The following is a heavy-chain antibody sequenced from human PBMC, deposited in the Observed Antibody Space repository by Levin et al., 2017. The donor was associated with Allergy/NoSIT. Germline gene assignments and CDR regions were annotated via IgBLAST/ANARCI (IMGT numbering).Heavy chain of an antibody. CDR1: GFSFSDYP. CDR2: TSYDGSNK. V-gene: IGHV3-30-3*01. Sequence: PGGSLRLSCAASGFSFSDYPMTWVRQGQGKGLEWVASTSYDGSNKNYADSVKGRFTISRDNSKDTLYLQMSSLRSEDTGVYYCARAVSGSYFDYWGQGTLVTVSS. J-gene: IGHJ4*02. D-gene: IGHD3-10*01. CDR3: ARAVSGSYFDY.